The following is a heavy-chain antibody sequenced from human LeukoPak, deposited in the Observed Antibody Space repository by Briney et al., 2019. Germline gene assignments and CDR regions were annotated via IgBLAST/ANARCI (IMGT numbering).Heavy chain of an antibody. Sequence: SETLSLTCTVSGGSIISNYWSWIRQSAGTGLEWTGRIYGSGITDYNPSLKSRVTMSLDTSRKQFSLRLTSVTAADTAVYYCARLKFYDSTGYSPGYYMDVWGKGTT. CDR3: ARLKFYDSTGYSPGYYMDV. V-gene: IGHV4-4*07. CDR2: IYGSGIT. J-gene: IGHJ6*03. D-gene: IGHD3-22*01. CDR1: GGSIISNY.